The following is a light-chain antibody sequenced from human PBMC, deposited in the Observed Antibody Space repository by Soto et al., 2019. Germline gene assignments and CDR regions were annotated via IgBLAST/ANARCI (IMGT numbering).Light chain of an antibody. CDR1: QGISSD. Sequence: DVQMTQSPSSLSASVGDRVTITCRASQGISSDLGWYQQKPGTAPKRLIYAASRLQSGVPSRFSGSGSGTEFTLTISTQQPEDFATYYCLQRNTYPRAFGQGTKVEIK. CDR3: LQRNTYPRA. J-gene: IGKJ1*01. V-gene: IGKV1-17*01. CDR2: AAS.